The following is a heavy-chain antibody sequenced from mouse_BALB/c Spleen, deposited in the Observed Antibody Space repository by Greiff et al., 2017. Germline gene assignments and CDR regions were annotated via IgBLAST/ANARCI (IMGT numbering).Heavy chain of an antibody. CDR3: ARSSSWFAY. V-gene: IGHV1-20*02. J-gene: IGHJ3*01. CDR2: INPYNGDT. Sequence: EVQVVESGPELVKPGASVKISCKASGYSFTGYFMNWVMQSHGKSLEWIGRINPYNGDTFYNQKFKGKATLTVDKSSSTAHMELRSLASEDSAVYYCARSSSWFAYWGQGTLVTVSA. CDR1: GYSFTGYF.